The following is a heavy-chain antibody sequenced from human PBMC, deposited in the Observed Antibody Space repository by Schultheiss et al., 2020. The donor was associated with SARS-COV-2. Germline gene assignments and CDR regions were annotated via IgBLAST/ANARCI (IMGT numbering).Heavy chain of an antibody. V-gene: IGHV1-46*01. CDR1: GYTFTSYY. CDR3: ARARPDKGGSRPYYYYGMDV. J-gene: IGHJ6*02. D-gene: IGHD6-6*01. CDR2: INPSGGST. Sequence: ASVKVSCKASGYTFTSYYMHWVRQAPGQGLEWMGIINPSGGSTSYAQKFQGRVTMTTDTSTSTAYMELRSLRSDDTAVYYCARARPDKGGSRPYYYYGMDVWGQGTTVTVSS.